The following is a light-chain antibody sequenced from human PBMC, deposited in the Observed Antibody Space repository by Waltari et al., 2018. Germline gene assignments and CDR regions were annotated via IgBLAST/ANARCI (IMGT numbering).Light chain of an antibody. CDR3: CSCAGNRV. CDR2: EGY. J-gene: IGLJ3*02. Sequence: QSALTQPASVSGSPGQPIPLSCTGTCSALGSYTLVSWYQHHPGKAPRLIIYEGYKRPSGVSNRFSGSKSGNTASLTISGLQAEDEADYYCCSCAGNRVFGGGTKLTVL. CDR1: CSALGSYTL. V-gene: IGLV2-23*01.